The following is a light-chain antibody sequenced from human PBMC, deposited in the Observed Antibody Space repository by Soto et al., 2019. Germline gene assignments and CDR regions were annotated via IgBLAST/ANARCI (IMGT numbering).Light chain of an antibody. CDR2: DAS. V-gene: IGKV1-5*01. CDR3: QQYNSYSYT. J-gene: IGKJ2*01. CDR1: QSISNW. Sequence: IHMTQSPSTLSASVGDRVTITCRASQSISNWLAWYQQKPGKAPKLLIYDASSLESGVPSRFSGSGSGTEFTLTISSLQPDDFATYYCQQYNSYSYTFGQGTKVDIK.